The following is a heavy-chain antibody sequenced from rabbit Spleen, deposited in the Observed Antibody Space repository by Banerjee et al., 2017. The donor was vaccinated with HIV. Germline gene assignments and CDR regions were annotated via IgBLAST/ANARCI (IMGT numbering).Heavy chain of an antibody. CDR1: GVSFSDKDV. V-gene: IGHV1S45*01. Sequence: QEQLEESGGGLVKPERSLTLTCKASGVSFSDKDVMCWVRQAPGKGLEWIGYIDPVCGNTSYANWENGRFTISSHNAQNTLFLQLNILTAADTATYFCVREVAAKFNLWGPGTLVTVS. D-gene: IGHD4-1*01. J-gene: IGHJ4*01. CDR3: VREVAAKFNL. CDR2: IDPVCGNT.